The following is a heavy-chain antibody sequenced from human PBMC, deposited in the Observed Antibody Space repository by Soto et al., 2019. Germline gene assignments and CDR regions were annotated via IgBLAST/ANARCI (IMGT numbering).Heavy chain of an antibody. CDR1: GGSISSYC. D-gene: IGHD3-10*01. Sequence: SETLSLTCTVSGGSISSYCWSWILQPPGKGLEWIGYIYHSGSTYYNPSLKSRVTISVDRSKNQFSLKLSSVTAADTAVYYCARVWGGAFDIWGQGTMVTVSS. V-gene: IGHV4-59*01. CDR3: ARVWGGAFDI. CDR2: IYHSGST. J-gene: IGHJ3*02.